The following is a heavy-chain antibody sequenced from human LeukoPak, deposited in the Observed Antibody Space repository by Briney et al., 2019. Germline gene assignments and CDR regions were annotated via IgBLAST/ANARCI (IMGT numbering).Heavy chain of an antibody. CDR3: AREIVGATYYFDY. D-gene: IGHD1-26*01. J-gene: IGHJ4*02. V-gene: IGHV7-4-1*02. CDR2: INTNTGNP. CDR1: GYTFTSYA. Sequence: GASVKVSCKASGYTFTSYAMNWVRPAPGQGLEWMGWINTNTGNPTYAQGFTGRFVFSLDTSVSTAYLQISSLKAEGTAVYYCAREIVGATYYFDYWGQGTLVTVSS.